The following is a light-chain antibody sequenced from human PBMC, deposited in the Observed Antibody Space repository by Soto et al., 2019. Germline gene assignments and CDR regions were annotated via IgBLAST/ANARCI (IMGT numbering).Light chain of an antibody. Sequence: AIRMTQSPSSFSASTGDRVTITCRASQGISSYLAWYQQKPGKAPKLLIYAAPTLQSGVPSRFSGSGSGTDFTLTISCLQSEDFATYYCQQYFSYPRTFGQGTKLAIK. V-gene: IGKV1-8*01. CDR3: QQYFSYPRT. J-gene: IGKJ2*01. CDR1: QGISSY. CDR2: AAP.